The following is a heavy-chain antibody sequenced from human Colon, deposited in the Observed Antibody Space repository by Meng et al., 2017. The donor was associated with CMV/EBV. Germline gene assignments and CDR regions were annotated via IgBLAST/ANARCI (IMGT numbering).Heavy chain of an antibody. J-gene: IGHJ4*02. D-gene: IGHD3-10*01. V-gene: IGHV4-39*07. CDR2: IYYSGST. CDR3: ARDYYGSGSYYY. CDR1: GGSISSSNYY. Sequence: GSRRLSCTVSGGSISSSNYYWGWIRQPPGKGLEWIGSIYYSGSTYYNPSLKSRVTISVDTSKNQFSLKLSSVTAADTAVYYCARDYYGSGSYYYWGQGTLVTVSS.